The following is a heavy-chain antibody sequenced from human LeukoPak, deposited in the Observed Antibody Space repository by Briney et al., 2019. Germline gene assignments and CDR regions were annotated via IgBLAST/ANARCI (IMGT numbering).Heavy chain of an antibody. CDR1: GYTFTSYY. D-gene: IGHD3-10*01. Sequence: GASVKVSCKASGYTFTSYYMHWVRQAPGQGLEWMGIINPSGGSTSYAQKFQGRVTMTRDMSTSTVYMELSSLRSDDTAVYYCARESGFYGSGSRYWGQGTLVTVSS. J-gene: IGHJ4*02. V-gene: IGHV1-46*01. CDR2: INPSGGST. CDR3: ARESGFYGSGSRY.